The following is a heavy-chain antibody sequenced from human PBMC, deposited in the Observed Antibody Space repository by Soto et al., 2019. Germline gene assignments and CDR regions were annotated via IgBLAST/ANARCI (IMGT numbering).Heavy chain of an antibody. J-gene: IGHJ3*02. CDR1: GGTFSSYA. CDR3: ASGHIVVVTATNDAFDI. Sequence: ASVKVSCKASGGTFSSYAISWVRRAPGQGLEWMGGIIPIFGTANYAQKFQGRVTITADESTSTAYMELSSLRSEDTAVYYCASGHIVVVTATNDAFDIWGQGTMVTVSS. D-gene: IGHD2-21*02. V-gene: IGHV1-69*13. CDR2: IIPIFGTA.